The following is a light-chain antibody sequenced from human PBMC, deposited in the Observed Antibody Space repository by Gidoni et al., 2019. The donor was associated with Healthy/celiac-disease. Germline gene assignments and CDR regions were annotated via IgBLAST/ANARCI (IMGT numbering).Light chain of an antibody. CDR1: SSNIGAGYG. Sequence: QSVLTQPPSASGAPGQRVTISCTGSSSNIGAGYGVHWYQQLPGTAPKLLIYGNSNRPSGVPDRFSGSKSGTSASLAITGLQAEDEADYYCQSYDSSLSGGVFGGGTKLTVL. CDR3: QSYDSSLSGGV. J-gene: IGLJ3*02. V-gene: IGLV1-40*01. CDR2: GNS.